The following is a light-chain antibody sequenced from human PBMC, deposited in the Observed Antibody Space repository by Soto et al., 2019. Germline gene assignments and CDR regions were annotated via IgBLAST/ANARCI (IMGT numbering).Light chain of an antibody. Sequence: DIQMTQSPSFMSASVGDRVTVTCRASQGVNRWLAWYQQKPGKAPKLLIYTTSTLASGVPSRFSGSGSGTDFTLTISSLQPEDFATYYCQQGSSFPITFGRGTRLEIK. CDR3: QQGSSFPIT. J-gene: IGKJ5*01. CDR2: TTS. V-gene: IGKV1-12*01. CDR1: QGVNRW.